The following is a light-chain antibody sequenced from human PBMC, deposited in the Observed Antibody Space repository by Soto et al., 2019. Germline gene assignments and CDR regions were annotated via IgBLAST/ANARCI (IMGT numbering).Light chain of an antibody. V-gene: IGKV3-15*01. CDR3: QQYDNWPLT. Sequence: EIVMTQSPATLSVSPGERATLSCRASQSVSSNLAWYQQKPGQARRLLIYGASTRATGIPARFSGSGSGTEFTLTISSLQSEDFALYYCQQYDNWPLTFSGGTKVEIK. J-gene: IGKJ4*01. CDR2: GAS. CDR1: QSVSSN.